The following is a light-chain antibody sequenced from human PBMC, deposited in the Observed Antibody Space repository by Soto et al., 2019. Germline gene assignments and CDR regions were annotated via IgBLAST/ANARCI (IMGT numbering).Light chain of an antibody. CDR2: AAS. CDR1: QGISNY. CDR3: QKYTNVPA. V-gene: IGKV1-27*01. J-gene: IGKJ4*01. Sequence: DIQMTQSPSSLSASVGDRVTITCRASQGISNYLAWYQQIPGKVPKLLISAASTLQSGVPSRFSGSGSGTXXXXXXXXXXPEXXATXYXQKYTNVPAFGGGTKVEIK.